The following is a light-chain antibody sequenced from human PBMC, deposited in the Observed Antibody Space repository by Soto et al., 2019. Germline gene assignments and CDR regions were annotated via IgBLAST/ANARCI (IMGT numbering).Light chain of an antibody. CDR3: SSYAGNNVLV. CDR2: EVN. Sequence: QSALTQPPSASGSPGQSVTIPYTGTSSDVGGYNYVSWYQQHPGKAPRLMIYEVNKRPSGVPYRFSGSKSGNTASLTVSGLQADDEAVYYCSSYAGNNVLVFGGGTKVTVL. V-gene: IGLV2-8*01. CDR1: SSDVGGYNY. J-gene: IGLJ2*01.